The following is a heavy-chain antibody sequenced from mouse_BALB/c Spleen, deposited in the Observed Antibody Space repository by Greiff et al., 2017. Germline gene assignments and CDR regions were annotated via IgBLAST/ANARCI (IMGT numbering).Heavy chain of an antibody. J-gene: IGHJ4*01. D-gene: IGHD2-4*01. Sequence: EVQGVESGGDLVKPGGSLKLSCAASGFTFSSYGMSWVRQTPDKRLEWVATISSGGSYTYYPDSVKGRFTISRDNAKNTLYLQMSSLKSEDTAMYYCAREGITTRYYYAMDYWGQGTSVTVSS. CDR1: GFTFSSYG. V-gene: IGHV5-6*01. CDR3: AREGITTRYYYAMDY. CDR2: ISSGGSYT.